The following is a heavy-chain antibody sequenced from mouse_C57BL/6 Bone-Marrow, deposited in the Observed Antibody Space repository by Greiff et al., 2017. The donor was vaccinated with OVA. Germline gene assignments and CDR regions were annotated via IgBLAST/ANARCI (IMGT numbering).Heavy chain of an antibody. CDR1: GYTFTSYW. D-gene: IGHD3-3*01. V-gene: IGHV1-50*01. J-gene: IGHJ3*01. Sequence: QVQLQQPGAELVKPGASVKLSCKASGYTFTSYWMQWVKQRPGQGLEWIGEIDPSDSYTNYNQKFKGKATLTVDTSSSTAYMLLNSLTSEDSAVYYCASAVFAYGGQGTLVTVSA. CDR3: ASAVFAY. CDR2: IDPSDSYT.